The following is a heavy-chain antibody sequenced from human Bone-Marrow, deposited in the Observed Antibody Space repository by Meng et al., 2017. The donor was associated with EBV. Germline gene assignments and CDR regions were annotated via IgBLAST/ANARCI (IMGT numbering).Heavy chain of an antibody. D-gene: IGHD3-10*01. J-gene: IGHJ4*02. V-gene: IGHV4-4*02. CDR3: ARDYYGYHYFDS. Sequence: HGSCPGRVDASGTLPRTCAVFGVPSGSGHWWSWVRQPPEKGLEWIGNIYHSGSTSYNPSLKSRVTISVDKSKNQFSLTVSSVTAADTAVYFCARDYYGYHYFDSWGRGTLVTVSS. CDR1: GVPSGSGHW. CDR2: IYHSGST.